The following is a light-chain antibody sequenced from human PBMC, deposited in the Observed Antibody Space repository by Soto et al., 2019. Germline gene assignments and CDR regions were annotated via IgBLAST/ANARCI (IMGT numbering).Light chain of an antibody. V-gene: IGLV2-14*01. CDR2: DVS. CDR3: SSYTSSRSYV. J-gene: IGLJ1*01. CDR1: SSDVGGSDF. Sequence: QSALTQPASVSGSPGQSITISCTGTSSDVGGSDFVSWLQQHPGKAPKLMIYDVSKWPSGVSNRFSGSKSGNTASLTISGLQAEDEADYYCSSYTSSRSYVFGTGTKLTVL.